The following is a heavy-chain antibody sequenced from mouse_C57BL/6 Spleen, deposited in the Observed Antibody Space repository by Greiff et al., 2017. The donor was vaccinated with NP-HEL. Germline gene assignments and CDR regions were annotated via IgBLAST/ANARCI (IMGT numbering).Heavy chain of an antibody. CDR2: ISNLAYSI. Sequence: EVQLMESGGGLVQPGGSLKLSCAASGFTFSDYGMAWVRQAPRKGPEWVAFISNLAYSIYYADTVTGRFTISRENAKNTLYLEMSSLRSEDTAMYYCARTDGYSFAYWGQGTLVTVSA. CDR1: GFTFSDYG. D-gene: IGHD2-3*01. J-gene: IGHJ3*01. CDR3: ARTDGYSFAY. V-gene: IGHV5-15*01.